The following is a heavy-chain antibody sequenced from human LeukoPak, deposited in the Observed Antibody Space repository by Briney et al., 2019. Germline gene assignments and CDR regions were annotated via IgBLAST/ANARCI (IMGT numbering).Heavy chain of an antibody. Sequence: PSETLSLTCTVSGASMKNNFYSWAWIRQSPGKGLEWIGYIYYSGSTNYNPSLKSRVTISVDTSKNQFSLKPSSVTAADTAVYYCARDRTYNQEDDAFDIWGQGTMVTVSS. CDR1: GASMKNNFYS. J-gene: IGHJ3*02. D-gene: IGHD1-1*01. V-gene: IGHV4-61*01. CDR2: IYYSGST. CDR3: ARDRTYNQEDDAFDI.